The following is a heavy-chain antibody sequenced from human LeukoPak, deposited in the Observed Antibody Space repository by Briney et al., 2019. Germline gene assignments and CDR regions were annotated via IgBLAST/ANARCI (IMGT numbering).Heavy chain of an antibody. J-gene: IGHJ1*01. CDR1: GGSFSGYY. CDR3: ARGRIRHGYFQH. CDR2: INHSGST. D-gene: IGHD3-3*02. V-gene: IGHV4-34*01. Sequence: SETLSLTCAVYGGSFSGYYWSWIRQPPGKGLEWIGEINHSGSTNYNPSHKSRVTISVDTSKNQFSLKLSSVTAADTAVYYCARGRIRHGYFQHWGQGTLVTVSS.